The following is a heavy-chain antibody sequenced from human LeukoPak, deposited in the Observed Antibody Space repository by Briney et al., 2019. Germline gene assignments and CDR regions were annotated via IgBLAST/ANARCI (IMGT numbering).Heavy chain of an antibody. CDR3: ARDPKGYCSSTSCYTPNY. J-gene: IGHJ4*02. Sequence: PSQTLSLTCTVSGGSISSGDYYWSWIRQPPGKGLEWIGYIYYSGSTYYNPSLKSRVTISVDTSKNQFSLKLSSVTAADTAVYYCARDPKGYCSSTSCYTPNYWGQGTLVTVSS. CDR2: IYYSGST. V-gene: IGHV4-30-4*08. D-gene: IGHD2-2*02. CDR1: GGSISSGDYY.